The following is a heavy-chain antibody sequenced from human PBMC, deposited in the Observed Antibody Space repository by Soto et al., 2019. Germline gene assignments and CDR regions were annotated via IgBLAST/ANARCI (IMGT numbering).Heavy chain of an antibody. CDR1: GFTFSSYA. D-gene: IGHD5-12*01. CDR2: ISYDGSNK. CDR3: ARGGGWEDGYKYYFDY. Sequence: QVQLVESGGGVVQPGRSLRLSCAASGFTFSSYAMHWVRQAPGKGLEWVAVISYDGSNKYYADSVKGRFTISRDNSKNPLYLQMNSLRAEDTAVYYCARGGGWEDGYKYYFDYWGQGTLVTVSS. J-gene: IGHJ4*02. V-gene: IGHV3-30-3*01.